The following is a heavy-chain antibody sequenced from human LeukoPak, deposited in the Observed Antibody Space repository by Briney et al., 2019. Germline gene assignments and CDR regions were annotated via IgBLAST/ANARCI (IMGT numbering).Heavy chain of an antibody. V-gene: IGHV3-7*01. CDR3: ARLGGTYYNPYFDY. D-gene: IGHD1-26*01. Sequence: PGGSLRVSCAASGFSFSTYWMSWVRQAPGKGLERVANIKQDGSEKYYVDSVKGRFTISRDNANNSLYLQMNSLRAEDTAVYYCARLGGTYYNPYFDYCGQGILVTVSS. CDR1: GFSFSTYW. CDR2: IKQDGSEK. J-gene: IGHJ4*02.